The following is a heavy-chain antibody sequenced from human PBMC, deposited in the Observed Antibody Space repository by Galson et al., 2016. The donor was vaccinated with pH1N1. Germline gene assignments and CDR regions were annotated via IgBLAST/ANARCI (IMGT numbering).Heavy chain of an antibody. J-gene: IGHJ3*01. D-gene: IGHD3-10*01. CDR3: ANREVMITNAFDF. CDR2: IYWDDDK. CDR1: GFSINSSGMG. V-gene: IGHV2-5*08. Sequence: PALVKPTQTLTLTCTFSGFSINSSGMGVGWIRQPPGQALEWLAVIYWDDDKRYSLSLKSRLTISKDTSKNQVVLTMTNMDPVDTGTYYCANREVMITNAFDFWGRGTMVTVSS.